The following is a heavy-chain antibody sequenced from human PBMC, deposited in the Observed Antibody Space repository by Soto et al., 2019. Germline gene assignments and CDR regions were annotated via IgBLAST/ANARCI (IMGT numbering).Heavy chain of an antibody. J-gene: IGHJ6*02. CDR3: ARLTIFGVVCHTYHYYRMDV. V-gene: IGHV4-34*01. Sequence: SETLSLTCAVYGGSFSGYYWSWIRQPPGKXLEWIGEINHSGSTNYNPSLKSRVTISVDTSKNQFSLKLSSVTAADTAVYYCARLTIFGVVCHTYHYYRMDVWGQGTTVTVSS. CDR1: GGSFSGYY. CDR2: INHSGST. D-gene: IGHD3-3*01.